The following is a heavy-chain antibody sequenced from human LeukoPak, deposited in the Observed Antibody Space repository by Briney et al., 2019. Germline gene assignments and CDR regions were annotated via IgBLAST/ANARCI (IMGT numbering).Heavy chain of an antibody. V-gene: IGHV3-11*04. CDR2: ISRSGSII. D-gene: IGHD4-23*01. CDR3: AKDRAVYGGNSENY. J-gene: IGHJ4*02. Sequence: PGGSLRLSCAVSGLTVSDHYMTWIRQAPGKGLEWISYISRSGSIIYYADSVKGRFTIFRDNAKNSLYLQMDSLRAEDTAVYYCAKDRAVYGGNSENYWGQGTLVTVSS. CDR1: GLTVSDHY.